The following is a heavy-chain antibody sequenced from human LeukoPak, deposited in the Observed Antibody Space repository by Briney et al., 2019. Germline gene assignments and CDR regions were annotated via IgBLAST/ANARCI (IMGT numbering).Heavy chain of an antibody. V-gene: IGHV3-23*01. Sequence: GGSLRLSCAASGFTFSTCAMSWVRQAPGEGLEWVSAISGSGGSIYYADSVKGRFTISRDNPKNTLYLQMNSLRAEDTAVYYCAKDRDDSSGFYHDYWGQGTLVTVSS. CDR1: GFTFSTCA. CDR3: AKDRDDSSGFYHDY. CDR2: ISGSGGSI. D-gene: IGHD3-22*01. J-gene: IGHJ4*02.